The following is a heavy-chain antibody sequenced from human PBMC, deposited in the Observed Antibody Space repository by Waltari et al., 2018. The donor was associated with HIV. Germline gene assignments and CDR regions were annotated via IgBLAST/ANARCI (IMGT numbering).Heavy chain of an antibody. CDR2: SNPNSGST. Sequence: QVQLVQSGAEVKKPGASVKVSCKASGYTFTGYYMHWVRQAPGQGLEWMGWSNPNSGSTNDAQKCQGRVTMTRDTSISTAYMELSRLRSDDTAVYYCARDQGGIAVAGTPGDYWGQGTLVTVSS. V-gene: IGHV1-2*02. CDR3: ARDQGGIAVAGTPGDY. D-gene: IGHD6-19*01. CDR1: GYTFTGYY. J-gene: IGHJ4*02.